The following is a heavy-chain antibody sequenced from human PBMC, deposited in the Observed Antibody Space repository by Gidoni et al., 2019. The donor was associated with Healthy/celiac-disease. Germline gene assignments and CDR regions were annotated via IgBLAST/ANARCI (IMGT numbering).Heavy chain of an antibody. CDR1: GGSISSGGYY. J-gene: IGHJ6*02. D-gene: IGHD6-6*01. V-gene: IGHV4-31*03. Sequence: QVQLQESGPGLVKPSQTLSLTCTVSGGSISSGGYYWSWIRQHPGKGLEWIGYIYYSGSTYYNPSLKSRVTISVDTSKNQFSLKLSSVTAADTAVYYCARDRSSSSSNYYYYYGMDVWGQGTTVTVSS. CDR2: IYYSGST. CDR3: ARDRSSSSSNYYYYYGMDV.